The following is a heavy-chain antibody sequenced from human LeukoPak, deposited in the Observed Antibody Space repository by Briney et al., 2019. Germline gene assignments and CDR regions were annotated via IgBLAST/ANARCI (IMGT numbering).Heavy chain of an antibody. CDR1: GESLSGYY. D-gene: IGHD2-2*01. Sequence: SETLSLTCAVFGESLSGYYWSWIRQAPGKGLEWIGEVSYSGSATYSPSLESRVTISVATSRNQFSLRLNSATAADTAVYFCARKYCSTTSCSYGFDVWGQGTTVTVSS. V-gene: IGHV4-34*01. CDR3: ARKYCSTTSCSYGFDV. CDR2: VSYSGSA. J-gene: IGHJ3*01.